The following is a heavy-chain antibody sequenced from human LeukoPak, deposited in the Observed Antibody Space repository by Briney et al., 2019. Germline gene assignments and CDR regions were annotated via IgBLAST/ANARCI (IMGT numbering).Heavy chain of an antibody. Sequence: SETLSLPCTVSGGSISSYYWSWIRQPPGKGLEWIGYIYYSGGTNYNPSLKSRVTISVDTSKNQFSLKLSSVTAADTAVYYCARARSGWYIKFDYWGQGTLVTVSS. V-gene: IGHV4-59*01. D-gene: IGHD6-19*01. J-gene: IGHJ4*02. CDR3: ARARSGWYIKFDY. CDR2: IYYSGGT. CDR1: GGSISSYY.